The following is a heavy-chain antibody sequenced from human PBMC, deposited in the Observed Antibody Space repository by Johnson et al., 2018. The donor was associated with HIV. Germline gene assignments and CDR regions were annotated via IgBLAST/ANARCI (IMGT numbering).Heavy chain of an antibody. CDR1: GFTFSSYA. CDR3: ARGEDGVDAFDI. CDR2: ISYDGSNQ. V-gene: IGHV3-30*04. Sequence: QVQLVESGGGVVQPGRSLRLSCAASGFTFSSYAMHWVRQAPGKGLEWVAVISYDGSNQYYADSVKGRFTISRDNSKNTLYLQMNSLRAEDTAVYYCARGEDGVDAFDIWGQGTMVTVSS. D-gene: IGHD4-17*01. J-gene: IGHJ3*02.